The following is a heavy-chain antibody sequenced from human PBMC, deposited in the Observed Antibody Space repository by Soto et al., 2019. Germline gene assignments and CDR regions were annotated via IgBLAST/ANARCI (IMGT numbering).Heavy chain of an antibody. V-gene: IGHV4-59*01. CDR2: IYYSGST. CDR1: RGPISSYY. D-gene: IGHD6-19*01. J-gene: IGHJ4*02. Sequence: QGHLQESGPGLVESSATLSLGCTVSRGPISSYYWSWFRQSPGKGLEWLGYIYYSGSTKYNPSLRSRVTISVDTSKTQFSLEWSSGTAADTAVYYCARGSRGWTRRLDYWGQGTLVTVSS. CDR3: ARGSRGWTRRLDY.